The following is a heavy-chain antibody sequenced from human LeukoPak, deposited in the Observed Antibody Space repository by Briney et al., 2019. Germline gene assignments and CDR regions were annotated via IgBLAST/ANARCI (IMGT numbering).Heavy chain of an antibody. Sequence: GGSLRLSCAASGFTFSSYWMSWVRQAPGKGLEWVANIKQDGSEKYYVDSVKRRFTISRDNAKHSLYLQMNSLRAEDTAVYYCARSSQVSSLRNYMDVWGKGTTVTVSS. D-gene: IGHD6-13*01. CDR3: ARSSQVSSLRNYMDV. J-gene: IGHJ6*03. CDR1: GFTFSSYW. CDR2: IKQDGSEK. V-gene: IGHV3-7*01.